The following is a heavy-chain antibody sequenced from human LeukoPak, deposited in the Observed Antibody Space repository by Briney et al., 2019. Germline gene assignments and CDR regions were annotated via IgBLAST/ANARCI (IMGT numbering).Heavy chain of an antibody. CDR2: IYSRGDT. V-gene: IGHV3-53*01. CDR3: TRVLSDSRGWYHFDY. Sequence: GGSLRLSCAASALTVSNNYMGWVRQAPGKGLEWVSVIYSRGDTYYADPVRGRFTISRDNSKNILSLQMNSLRADDTAIYYCTRVLSDSRGWYHFDYWGQGTLVTVSS. J-gene: IGHJ4*02. D-gene: IGHD6-19*01. CDR1: ALTVSNNY.